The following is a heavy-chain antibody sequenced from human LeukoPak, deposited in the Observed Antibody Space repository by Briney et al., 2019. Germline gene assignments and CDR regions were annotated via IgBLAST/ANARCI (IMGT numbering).Heavy chain of an antibody. V-gene: IGHV3-21*01. CDR1: GITFSSYS. D-gene: IGHD2-21*01. J-gene: IGHJ4*02. CDR3: AKDIFVRVVAYCGGMDY. Sequence: GGSLRLSCAASGITFSSYSMNWVRQAPGKGLEWVSSISSSSSYIYYADSVKGRFTISRDNSKNTLYLQMNSLRAEDTAVYYCAKDIFVRVVAYCGGMDYWGQGTLVTVSS. CDR2: ISSSSSYI.